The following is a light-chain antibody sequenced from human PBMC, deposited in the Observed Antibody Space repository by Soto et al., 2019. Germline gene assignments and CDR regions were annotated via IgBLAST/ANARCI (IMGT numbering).Light chain of an antibody. CDR3: LLYYDTIRI. Sequence: QSVVNQEPSLTVSPGGTVTLTCGSSAGALTSAHFPYWFQQKPGQAPRALIFDTSNKHSWTPARFSGSLIGGKAALTLSGAQPEDEADYYCLLYYDTIRIFGGGTKVTVL. CDR2: DTS. V-gene: IGLV7-46*01. CDR1: AGALTSAHF. J-gene: IGLJ2*01.